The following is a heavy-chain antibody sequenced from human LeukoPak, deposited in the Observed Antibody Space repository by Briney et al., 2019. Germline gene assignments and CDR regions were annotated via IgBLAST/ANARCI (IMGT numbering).Heavy chain of an antibody. D-gene: IGHD5-12*01. CDR2: IYYSGST. V-gene: IGHV4-39*07. CDR3: ARDLQWGSGYDLDY. Sequence: SETLSLTCTVSGGSISSSSYYWGWIRQPPGKGLEWIGSIYYSGSTYYNPSLKSRVTISVDTSKNQFSLKLSSVTAADTAVYYCARDLQWGSGYDLDYWGQGTLVIVSS. CDR1: GGSISSSSYY. J-gene: IGHJ4*02.